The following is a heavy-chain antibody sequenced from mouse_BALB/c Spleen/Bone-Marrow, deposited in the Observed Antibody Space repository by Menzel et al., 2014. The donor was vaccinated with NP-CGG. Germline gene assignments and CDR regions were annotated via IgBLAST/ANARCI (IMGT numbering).Heavy chain of an antibody. J-gene: IGHJ3*01. D-gene: IGHD2-4*01. CDR1: GFTFSSYT. CDR3: TRIYYDYAWFAY. V-gene: IGHV5-6-4*01. Sequence: EVKVVESGGGLVKPGGSLKLSCAASGFTFSSYTMSWARQTPEKRLEWVATISSGGSYTYYPDSVKGRFTISRDNAKNTLYLQMSSLKSEDTAMYYCTRIYYDYAWFAYWGQGTLVTVSA. CDR2: ISSGGSYT.